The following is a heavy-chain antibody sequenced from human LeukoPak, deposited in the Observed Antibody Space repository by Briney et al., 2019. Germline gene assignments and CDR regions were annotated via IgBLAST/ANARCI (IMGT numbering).Heavy chain of an antibody. D-gene: IGHD2-15*01. CDR1: GLTFSTYS. V-gene: IGHV3-48*01. CDR2: ISSSSSTK. CDR3: AREFSRPDCSGGSCYEMVDS. Sequence: PGGSLRLSCAASGLTFSTYSMNWVRQAPGKGLEWVSYISSSSSTKYYADSVKGRFIFSRDNAKNSLYLQMNSLKAEDTAVYYCAREFSRPDCSGGSCYEMVDSWGQGTLVTVSS. J-gene: IGHJ4*02.